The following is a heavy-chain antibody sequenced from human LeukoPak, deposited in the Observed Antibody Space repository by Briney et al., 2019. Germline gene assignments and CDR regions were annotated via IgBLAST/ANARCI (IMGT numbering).Heavy chain of an antibody. J-gene: IGHJ4*02. Sequence: SQTLSLTCTVSGGSISSGGYYWSWIRQHPGTGLEWIGYIYYSGSTYYNPSLKSRVTISVDTSKNQFSLKLSSVTAADTAVYYCARSGGDCGDYFVDCWGQGTLVTVSS. D-gene: IGHD4-17*01. CDR3: ARSGGDCGDYFVDC. V-gene: IGHV4-31*03. CDR1: GGSISSGGYY. CDR2: IYYSGST.